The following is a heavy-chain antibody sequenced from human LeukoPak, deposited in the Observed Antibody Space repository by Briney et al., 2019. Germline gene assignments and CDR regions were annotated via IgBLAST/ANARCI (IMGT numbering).Heavy chain of an antibody. V-gene: IGHV3-23*01. CDR1: GFTFSSYA. J-gene: IGHJ6*02. CDR3: AIDQGNSGYDKWSGCYYGMDV. D-gene: IGHD5-12*01. Sequence: GGSLRLSCAASGFTFSSYAMSWVRQAPGKGLEWVSAISGSGGSTYYADSVKGRFTISRDNSKNTLYLQMNSLRAEDTAVYYCAIDQGNSGYDKWSGCYYGMDVWGQGTTVTVSS. CDR2: ISGSGGST.